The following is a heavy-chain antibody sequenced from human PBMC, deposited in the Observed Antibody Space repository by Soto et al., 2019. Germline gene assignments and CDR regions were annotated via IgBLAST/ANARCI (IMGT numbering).Heavy chain of an antibody. V-gene: IGHV3-30*03. Sequence: QVQLVESGGGVVQPGRSLRLSCAVSGFTVSSYGMHWVRQAPGKGLAWVAVISRDGGTKFYADSVKGRFTISKDNSRNTLFLDINSLRGDDMAVYYCTGEVASGYWGQGTLVTVSS. CDR3: TGEVASGY. J-gene: IGHJ4*02. CDR2: ISRDGGTK. CDR1: GFTVSSYG. D-gene: IGHD2-8*02.